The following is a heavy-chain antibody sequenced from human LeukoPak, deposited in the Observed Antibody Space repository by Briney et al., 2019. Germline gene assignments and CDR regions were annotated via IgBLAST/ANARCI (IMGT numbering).Heavy chain of an antibody. V-gene: IGHV3-30*03. CDR3: ARDAGNSGYGCDL. J-gene: IGHJ5*02. CDR2: ISYDGSNK. D-gene: IGHD5-12*01. Sequence: GGSLRLSCEASGFTFSSYGMHWVRQAPGKGLEWVAVISYDGSNKYYADSVKGRFTISRDNARNSLYLQMNSLRAEDTAMYYCARDAGNSGYGCDLWGQGTLVTVSS. CDR1: GFTFSSYG.